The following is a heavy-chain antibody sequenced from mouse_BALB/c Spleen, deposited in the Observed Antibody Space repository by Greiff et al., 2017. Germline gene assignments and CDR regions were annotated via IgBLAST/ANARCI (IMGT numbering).Heavy chain of an antibody. CDR2: ISDGGSYT. V-gene: IGHV5-4*02. J-gene: IGHJ4*01. D-gene: IGHD4-1*02. CDR1: GFTFSDYY. CDR3: ARQNVNWSYAMDY. Sequence: EVKLVESGGGLVKPGGSLKLSCAASGFTFSDYYMYWVRQTPEKRLEWVATISDGGSYTYYPDSVKGRFTISRDNAKNNLYLQMSSLKSEDTAMYYCARQNVNWSYAMDYWGQGTSVTVSS.